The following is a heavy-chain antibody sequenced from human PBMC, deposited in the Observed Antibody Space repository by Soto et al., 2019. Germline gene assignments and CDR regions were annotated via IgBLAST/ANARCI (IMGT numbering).Heavy chain of an antibody. D-gene: IGHD3-3*02. V-gene: IGHV4-59*02. CDR3: GRDLLATASARWYFYYGLDV. Sequence: SETLSLTCSVFGASVNSYYWSWIRQPPGRGLEWIGHIFNSGTIHYNPSLKSRVTMSVDSSKNQVSLKMNSVTAADTAIYYCGRDLLATASARWYFYYGLDVWGQGTAVTVSS. CDR1: GASVNSYY. CDR2: IFNSGTI. J-gene: IGHJ6*02.